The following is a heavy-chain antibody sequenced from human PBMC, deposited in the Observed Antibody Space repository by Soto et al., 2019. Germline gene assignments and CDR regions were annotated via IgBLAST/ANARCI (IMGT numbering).Heavy chain of an antibody. CDR3: AREISVAGTTFDY. V-gene: IGHV1-2*02. Sequence: SVKVSCKASGYTFTGYYMHWVRQAPGQGLEWMGWINPNSGGTNYAQKFQGRVTMTRDTSISTAYMELSRLRSDDTAVYYCAREISVAGTTFDYWGQGTLVTVSS. CDR2: INPNSGGT. CDR1: GYTFTGYY. D-gene: IGHD6-19*01. J-gene: IGHJ4*02.